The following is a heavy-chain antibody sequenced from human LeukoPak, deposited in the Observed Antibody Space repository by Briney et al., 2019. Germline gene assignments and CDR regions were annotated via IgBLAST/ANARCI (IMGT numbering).Heavy chain of an antibody. V-gene: IGHV1-2*04. J-gene: IGHJ3*02. CDR1: GGTFSSYA. Sequence: ASVKVSCKASGGTFSSYAISWVRQAPGQGLEWMGWINPNSGGTNYAQKFQGWVTMTRDTSISTAYMELSRLRSDDTAVYYCARVGRTIRAFDIWGQGTMVTVSS. D-gene: IGHD2-2*01. CDR3: ARVGRTIRAFDI. CDR2: INPNSGGT.